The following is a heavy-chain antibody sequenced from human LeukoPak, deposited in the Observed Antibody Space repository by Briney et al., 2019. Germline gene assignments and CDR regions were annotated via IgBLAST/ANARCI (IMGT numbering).Heavy chain of an antibody. Sequence: SETLSLTCNVSGGSISSHYWSWIRQPPGKGLEWIGYIYYRGRTNYNPSLKSRVTISVDTSKNQFSLKLSSVTAAVTAVYFCARSGEYNNFDYWGQGTLVTVSS. V-gene: IGHV4-59*11. D-gene: IGHD1-1*01. CDR1: GGSISSHY. CDR3: ARSGEYNNFDY. J-gene: IGHJ4*02. CDR2: IYYRGRT.